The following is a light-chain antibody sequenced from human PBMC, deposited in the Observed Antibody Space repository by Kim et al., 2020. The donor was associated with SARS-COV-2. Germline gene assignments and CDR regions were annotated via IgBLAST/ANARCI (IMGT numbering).Light chain of an antibody. CDR1: SGHTNYA. CDR3: QTWGTGMV. Sequence: QPVLTQSPSASASLGASVKLTCTLSSGHTNYAIAWHQQRPEKGPRYLMRLNSDGSHSKGDGIPDRFSGSTSGAERYLTISSLQSEDEADYYCQTWGTGMVFGGGTQLTVL. V-gene: IGLV4-69*01. CDR2: LNSDGSH. J-gene: IGLJ2*01.